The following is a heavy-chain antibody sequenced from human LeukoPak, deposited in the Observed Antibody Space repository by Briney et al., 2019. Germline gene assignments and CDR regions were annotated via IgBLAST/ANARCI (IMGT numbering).Heavy chain of an antibody. Sequence: GGSLRLSCAASGFTFSSYAMSWVRQAPGKGLEWVSAISGSGGSTYYADSVKGRFTISRDNSKNTLYLQMNSLRAEDTAVYYCASGYRSSTSCLYYYYYGMDVWGQGTTVTVSS. J-gene: IGHJ6*02. V-gene: IGHV3-23*01. CDR1: GFTFSSYA. D-gene: IGHD2-2*01. CDR2: ISGSGGST. CDR3: ASGYRSSTSCLYYYYYGMDV.